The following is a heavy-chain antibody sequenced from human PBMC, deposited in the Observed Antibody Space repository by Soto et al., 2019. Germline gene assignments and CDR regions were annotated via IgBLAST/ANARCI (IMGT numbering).Heavy chain of an antibody. CDR1: GYTFTSYG. J-gene: IGHJ4*02. CDR3: ARVIAVAGHFDY. V-gene: IGHV1-18*01. CDR2: ISAYNGNT. Sequence: ASVKVSCKASGYTFTSYGISCVRQAPGQGLEWMGWISAYNGNTNYAQKLQGRVTMTTDTSTSTVYMELRSLRSDDTAVYYCARVIAVAGHFDYWGQGTLVTVSS. D-gene: IGHD6-19*01.